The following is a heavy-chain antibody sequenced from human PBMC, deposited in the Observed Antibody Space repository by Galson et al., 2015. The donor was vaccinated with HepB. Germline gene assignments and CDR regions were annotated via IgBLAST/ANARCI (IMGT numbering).Heavy chain of an antibody. CDR3: AKGNGDVPDYYYMDV. D-gene: IGHD4-17*01. CDR1: GFTFSSFA. V-gene: IGHV3-23*01. CDR2: ISGNSGST. J-gene: IGHJ6*03. Sequence: SLRLSCAASGFTFSSFAMRWVRQAPGKGLEWVSAISGNSGSTYYAASVKGRFTISRDNSKNTLFLQMDSLRDEDTAVYYCAKGNGDVPDYYYMDVWGKGTTVTVSS.